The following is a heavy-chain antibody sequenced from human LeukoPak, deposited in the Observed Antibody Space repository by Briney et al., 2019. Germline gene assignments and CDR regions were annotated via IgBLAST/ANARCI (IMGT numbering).Heavy chain of an antibody. Sequence: PSETLSLTCAVYGGSFSGYYWSWIRQPPGKGLEWIGEINHSGSTNYNPSLKSRVTISVDTSKNQFSLKLSSVTAADTAVYYCAGYSYGPVDYWGQGTLVTVSS. CDR3: AGYSYGPVDY. V-gene: IGHV4-34*01. CDR1: GGSFSGYY. CDR2: INHSGST. J-gene: IGHJ4*02. D-gene: IGHD5-18*01.